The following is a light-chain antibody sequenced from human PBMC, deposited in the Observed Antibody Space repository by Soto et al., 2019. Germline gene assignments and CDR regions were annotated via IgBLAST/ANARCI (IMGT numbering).Light chain of an antibody. CDR3: QQRSNWPPYT. CDR1: QSVSSY. Sequence: EIVLTQSPATLSLSPGERATLSCRASQSVSSYLAWYQQKPGQAPRLLIYDASNRATGIPARFSGSGSGTDLPLTISSREPEDFVVYYCQQRSNWPPYTFGQGTKLEIK. V-gene: IGKV3-11*01. CDR2: DAS. J-gene: IGKJ2*01.